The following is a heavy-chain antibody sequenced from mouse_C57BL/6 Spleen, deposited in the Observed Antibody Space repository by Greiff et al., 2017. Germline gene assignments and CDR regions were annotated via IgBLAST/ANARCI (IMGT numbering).Heavy chain of an antibody. J-gene: IGHJ3*01. D-gene: IGHD2-4*01. V-gene: IGHV1-80*01. CDR2: IYPGDGDT. Sequence: VQLQESGAELVKPGASVKISCKASGYAFSSYWMNWVKQRPGKGLEWIGQIYPGDGDTNYNGKFKGKATLTADKSSSTAYMQLSSLTSEDSAVYFCASRYDYDERWFAYWGQGTLVTVSA. CDR1: GYAFSSYW. CDR3: ASRYDYDERWFAY.